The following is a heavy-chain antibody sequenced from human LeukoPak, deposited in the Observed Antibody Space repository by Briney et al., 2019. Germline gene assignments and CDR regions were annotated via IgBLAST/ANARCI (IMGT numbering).Heavy chain of an antibody. CDR1: GFTFSSYG. J-gene: IGHJ3*02. CDR3: ARDQGVGATTRGLKDAFDI. CDR2: ISSSSSTI. Sequence: PGGSLRLSCAASGFTFSSYGMNWVRQAPGKGLEWVSYISSSSSTIYYADSVKGRFTISRDNAKNSLYLQMNSLRAEDTAVYYCARDQGVGATTRGLKDAFDIWGQGTMVTVSS. D-gene: IGHD1-26*01. V-gene: IGHV3-48*04.